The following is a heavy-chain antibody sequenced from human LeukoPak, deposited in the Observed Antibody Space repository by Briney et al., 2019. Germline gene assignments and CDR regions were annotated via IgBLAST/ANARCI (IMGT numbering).Heavy chain of an antibody. CDR3: ARGVVTDDYYMDV. CDR2: LYTNENT. Sequence: SETLSLTCSVSGDSIGSGRYYWTWIRQPAGKGLQWIGRLYTNENTNYNPSLESRVPISVDTSKTQFFLKLTSVTAADTAVYFCARGVVTDDYYMDVWGKGTAITVSS. CDR1: GDSIGSGRYY. V-gene: IGHV4-61*02. J-gene: IGHJ6*03. D-gene: IGHD2-21*02.